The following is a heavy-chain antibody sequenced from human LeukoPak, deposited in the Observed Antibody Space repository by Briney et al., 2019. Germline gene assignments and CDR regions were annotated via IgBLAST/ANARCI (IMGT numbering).Heavy chain of an antibody. CDR3: ARDRVTMVRGVRYFDY. J-gene: IGHJ4*02. D-gene: IGHD3-10*01. CDR2: INPNSGGT. CDR1: GYTFTGYY. V-gene: IGHV1-2*02. Sequence: ASVKVSCKASGYTFTGYYMHWVRQAPGQGLEWMGWINPNSGGTNYAQKFQGRVTMTRDTSISTAYMELSRLRSDDTAVYYCARDRVTMVRGVRYFDYWGQGTLVTVSS.